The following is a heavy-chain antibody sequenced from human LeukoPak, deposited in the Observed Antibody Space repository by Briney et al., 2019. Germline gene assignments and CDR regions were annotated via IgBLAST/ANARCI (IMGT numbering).Heavy chain of an antibody. J-gene: IGHJ6*02. CDR2: IWYDGSNK. V-gene: IGHV3-33*08. CDR3: AREDTAMVTAYYYYGMDV. Sequence: GGSLRLSCAASGFTFSSYGMQWVRQAPGKGLEWVAVIWYDGSNKYYADSVKGRFTISRDNSKNTLYLQMNSLRAEDTAVYYCAREDTAMVTAYYYYGMDVWGQGTTVTVSS. D-gene: IGHD5-18*01. CDR1: GFTFSSYG.